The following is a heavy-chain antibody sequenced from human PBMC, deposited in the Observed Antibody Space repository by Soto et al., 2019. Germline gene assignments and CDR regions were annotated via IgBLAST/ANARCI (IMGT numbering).Heavy chain of an antibody. CDR3: ARDGPNYYGMDV. CDR1: GGSISSGGYY. V-gene: IGHV4-31*03. J-gene: IGHJ6*02. Sequence: QVQLQESGPGLVKPSQTLSLTCTVSGGSISSGGYYWSWIRQHPGKGLEWIGYIYYSGSTYYNPSLNSRVTISVVTSKNQFSLKLSSVTAADTAVYYCARDGPNYYGMDVWGQGTTVTVSS. CDR2: IYYSGST.